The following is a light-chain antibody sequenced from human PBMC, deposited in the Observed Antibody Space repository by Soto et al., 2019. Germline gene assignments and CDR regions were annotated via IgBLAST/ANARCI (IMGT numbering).Light chain of an antibody. V-gene: IGKV3-15*01. J-gene: IGKJ1*01. CDR2: GAS. Sequence: EIVVTQSPATLSVSPGERATLSCRASQSVSSNLAWYQRQPGQAPRLLIYGASTRATGIPARFSGSGSGTEFTLTISSLQSKDFAVYYCQQYSNWPPFTFGQGTKVEIK. CDR3: QQYSNWPPFT. CDR1: QSVSSN.